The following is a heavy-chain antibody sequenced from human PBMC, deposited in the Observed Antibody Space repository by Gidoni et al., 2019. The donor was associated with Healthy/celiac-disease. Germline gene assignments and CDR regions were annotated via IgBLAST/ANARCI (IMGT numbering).Heavy chain of an antibody. D-gene: IGHD6-13*01. CDR1: GFTFDDYA. Sequence: EVQLVESGGGLVQPGRSLSLSCAASGFTFDDYAMHWFRQAPGKGLGWISGISWNSGSIGYADSVKGRFTISRDNAKNSLYLQMNSLRAEDTALYYCAKAQGGSSWYFFDYWGQGTLVTVSS. CDR2: ISWNSGSI. V-gene: IGHV3-9*01. CDR3: AKAQGGSSWYFFDY. J-gene: IGHJ4*02.